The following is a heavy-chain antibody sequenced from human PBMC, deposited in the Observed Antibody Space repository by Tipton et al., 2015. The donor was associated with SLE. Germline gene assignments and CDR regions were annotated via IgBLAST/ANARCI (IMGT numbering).Heavy chain of an antibody. CDR3: ARPALKLLTGDAFDI. V-gene: IGHV4-59*04. J-gene: IGHJ3*02. CDR1: GGSISSYY. Sequence: TLSLTCTVSGGSISSYYWSWIRQPPGKGLEWIGYIYYSGSTYYNPSLKSRVTISVDTSKNQFSLKLSSVTAADTAVYYCARPALKLLTGDAFDIWGQGTMVTVSS. D-gene: IGHD7-27*01. CDR2: IYYSGST.